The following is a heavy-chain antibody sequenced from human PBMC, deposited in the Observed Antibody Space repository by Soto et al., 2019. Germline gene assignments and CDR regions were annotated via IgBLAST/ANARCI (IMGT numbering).Heavy chain of an antibody. CDR2: IYYSGST. J-gene: IGHJ6*02. Sequence: SETLSLTCTVSGGSISSGGYYWSWIRQHPGKGLEWIGYIYYSGSTYYNPSLKSRVTISVDTSKNQFSLKLSSVTAADTAVYYCARDHIVVVPAAIRAYYYYGMDVWGQGTTVTVS. D-gene: IGHD2-2*02. CDR1: GGSISSGGYY. V-gene: IGHV4-31*03. CDR3: ARDHIVVVPAAIRAYYYYGMDV.